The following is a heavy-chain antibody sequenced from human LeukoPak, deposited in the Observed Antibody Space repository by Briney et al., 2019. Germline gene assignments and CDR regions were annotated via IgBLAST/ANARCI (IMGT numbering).Heavy chain of an antibody. J-gene: IGHJ4*02. CDR2: ISGSGGST. CDR1: GFTFSSYA. D-gene: IGHD2-2*01. V-gene: IGHV3-23*01. Sequence: GGSLRLSCAASGFTFSSYAMSWVRQAPGKGLDWVSAISGSGGSTYYADSVKGRFTISRDNSKNTLYLQMNSLRAEDTAVYYCAKGWGYCSSTSCYGTFDYWGQGTLVTVSS. CDR3: AKGWGYCSSTSCYGTFDY.